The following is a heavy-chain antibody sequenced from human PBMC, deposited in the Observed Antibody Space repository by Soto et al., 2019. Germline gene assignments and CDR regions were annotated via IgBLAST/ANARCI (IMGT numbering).Heavy chain of an antibody. CDR2: INSDGSST. Sequence: EVQLVESGGGLVQPGGSLRLSCPASGFTFSSYWMHWVRQAPGKGLVWVSRINSDGSSTSYADSVKGRFTISRDNAKNTLYLQMNSLRAEDTAVYYCARDHVVSRNWFDPWGQGTLVTVSS. CDR1: GFTFSSYW. J-gene: IGHJ5*02. CDR3: ARDHVVSRNWFDP. D-gene: IGHD2-21*01. V-gene: IGHV3-74*01.